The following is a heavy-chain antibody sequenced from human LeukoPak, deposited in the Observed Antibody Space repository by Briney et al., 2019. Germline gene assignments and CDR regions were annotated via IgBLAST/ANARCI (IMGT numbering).Heavy chain of an antibody. Sequence: GGSLRLSCAASGFTFSTYSMNWVRHAPGKGLEGVSSLSSSSTYVYYADSVKGRFTISRDNAKNSIYLQMNSLRVEDTAIYYCARDQTGQPWVYWGQGTLVTVSS. CDR1: GFTFSTYS. CDR2: LSSSSTYV. J-gene: IGHJ4*02. V-gene: IGHV3-21*01. CDR3: ARDQTGQPWVY. D-gene: IGHD3-16*01.